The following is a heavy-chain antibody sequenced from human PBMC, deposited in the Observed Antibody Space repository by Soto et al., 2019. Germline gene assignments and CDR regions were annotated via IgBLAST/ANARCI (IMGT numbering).Heavy chain of an antibody. CDR2: IYWDDDK. V-gene: IGHV2-5*02. Sequence: SGRTRVNPTQTLTLTCTFSGFSLSTSGVGVGWIRQPPGKALEWLAVIYWDDDKGYSPSLKNRLTITKDTSKNQVVLTMTNMDPVDTATYYCAHTVGLVVVTSEDEYFQHWGQGTQVTVSS. CDR3: AHTVGLVVVTSEDEYFQH. D-gene: IGHD2-15*01. J-gene: IGHJ1*01. CDR1: GFSLSTSGVG.